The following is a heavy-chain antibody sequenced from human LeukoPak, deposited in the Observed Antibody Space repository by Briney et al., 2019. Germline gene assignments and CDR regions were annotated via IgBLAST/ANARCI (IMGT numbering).Heavy chain of an antibody. V-gene: IGHV3-30*18. Sequence: QTGVSLRLSCAASGFNFSSYGMHWVRQAPGKGLEWVAVISYDGSHKDHVDSVKGRFTISRDKSKNTLYLQMNSLRAEDTAVFYCVKDRGSRSSYYYYGMDVWGQGTTVTVSS. J-gene: IGHJ6*02. D-gene: IGHD1-26*01. CDR2: ISYDGSHK. CDR3: VKDRGSRSSYYYYGMDV. CDR1: GFNFSSYG.